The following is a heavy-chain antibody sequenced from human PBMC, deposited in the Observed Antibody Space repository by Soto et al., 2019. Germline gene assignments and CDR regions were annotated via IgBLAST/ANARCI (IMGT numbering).Heavy chain of an antibody. V-gene: IGHV4-61*01. D-gene: IGHD3-10*01. CDR3: ARGRADSAGSSFGRRMDV. CDR1: GEAVGSGQSY. Sequence: QVQLQESGPGLVKPSETLSLLCFVSGEAVGSGQSYWNWVRQAPGKGLEWIGQISATGAMKNSASLTSRVTMSVDPSNNQISLTLTSVTAADSATYFCARGRADSAGSSFGRRMDVWGQGTTVTVAS. CDR2: ISATGAM. J-gene: IGHJ6*02.